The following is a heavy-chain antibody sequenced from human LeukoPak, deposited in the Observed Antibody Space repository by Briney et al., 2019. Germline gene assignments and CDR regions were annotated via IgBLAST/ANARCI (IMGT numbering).Heavy chain of an antibody. CDR3: AREPPDYSNYYYYYMDV. CDR2: IYYSGST. D-gene: IGHD4-11*01. J-gene: IGHJ6*03. Sequence: SETLSLTCTVSGGSISSSSYYWGWIRQPPGTGLEWIGSIYYSGSTYYNPSLKSRVTISVDTSKNQFSLKLSSVTAADTAVYYCAREPPDYSNYYYYYMDVWGKGTTVTVSS. CDR1: GGSISSSSYY. V-gene: IGHV4-39*07.